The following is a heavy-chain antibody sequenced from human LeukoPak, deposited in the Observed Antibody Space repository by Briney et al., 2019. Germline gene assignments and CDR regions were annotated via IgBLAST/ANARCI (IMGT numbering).Heavy chain of an antibody. Sequence: PGGSLRLSCEASGFTFSNAWMNWVRQAPGKGLEWVGRLKSKTDGGTTDYAAPVKGRFTILRDDSKNTLYLQMSSLKTEDTAVYFCTREGYNYAFYMVNWFDPWGQGTRVTVSS. V-gene: IGHV3-15*07. J-gene: IGHJ5*02. D-gene: IGHD5-18*01. CDR3: TREGYNYAFYMVNWFDP. CDR1: GFTFSNAW. CDR2: LKSKTDGGTT.